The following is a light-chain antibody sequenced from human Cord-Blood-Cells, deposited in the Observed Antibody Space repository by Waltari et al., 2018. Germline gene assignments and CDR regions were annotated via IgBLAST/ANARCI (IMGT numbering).Light chain of an antibody. CDR2: GAS. CDR3: QQYGSSPYT. Sequence: EIVLTQSPGTLSLSPGERATLSCRASQSVSSSYLAWYQQKPGQAPRLLIYGASSRGTGIPDRFSGSGSGTDFTLTISRLDPEDFAVYYCQQYGSSPYTFGQGTKLEIK. V-gene: IGKV3-20*01. J-gene: IGKJ2*01. CDR1: QSVSSSY.